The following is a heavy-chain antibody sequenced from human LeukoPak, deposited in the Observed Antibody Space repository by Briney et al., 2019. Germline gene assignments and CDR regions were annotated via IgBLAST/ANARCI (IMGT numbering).Heavy chain of an antibody. J-gene: IGHJ4*02. V-gene: IGHV3-33*01. Sequence: GGSLRLSCAASGFTFSSYGMHRVRQAPGKGLEWVAVIWYDGSNKYYADSVKGRFTISRDNSKNTLYLQMNSLRAEDTAVYYCARGSTYYDSSGQVPFDYWGQGTLVTVSS. CDR2: IWYDGSNK. CDR3: ARGSTYYDSSGQVPFDY. CDR1: GFTFSSYG. D-gene: IGHD3-22*01.